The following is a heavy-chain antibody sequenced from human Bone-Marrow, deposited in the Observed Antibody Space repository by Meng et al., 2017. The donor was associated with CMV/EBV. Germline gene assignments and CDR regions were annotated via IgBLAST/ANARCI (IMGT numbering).Heavy chain of an antibody. CDR2: IYWNDDK. V-gene: IGHV2-5*01. CDR1: GFSLSTSGVG. CDR3: AHRGGEIYFDF. D-gene: IGHD3-16*01. J-gene: IGHJ4*02. Sequence: QITLKESVPTLVKPTQTLTLTCTFSGFSLSTSGVGVGWIRQPPGKALEWLALIYWNDDKRYSPSLRSRLTITKDTSKNQVVLTMTNMDPVDTAPYYCAHRGGEIYFDFWGQGTLVTVSS.